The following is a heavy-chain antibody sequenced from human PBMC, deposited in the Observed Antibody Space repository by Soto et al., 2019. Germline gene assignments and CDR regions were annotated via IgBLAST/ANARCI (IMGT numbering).Heavy chain of an antibody. V-gene: IGHV4-59*08. D-gene: IGHD3-3*01. Sequence: PSETLSLTCTVSGGSISSYYWSWIRQPPGKGLEWIGYIYYSGSTNYNPSLKSRVTISVDTSKNQFSLKLSSVTAADTAVYYCARHYDFWSGYYSKEGNYIDVWGKGTTVTVSS. CDR3: ARHYDFWSGYYSKEGNYIDV. CDR1: GGSISSYY. J-gene: IGHJ6*03. CDR2: IYYSGST.